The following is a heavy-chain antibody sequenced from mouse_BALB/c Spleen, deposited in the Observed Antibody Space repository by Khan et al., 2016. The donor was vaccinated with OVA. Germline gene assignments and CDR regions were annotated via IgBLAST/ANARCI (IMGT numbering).Heavy chain of an antibody. CDR3: ASHLTVSFAY. CDR2: INRDGYYT. CDR1: GFTFSAYG. D-gene: IGHD4-1*01. V-gene: IGHV5-6*01. J-gene: IGHJ3*01. Sequence: EVKLMESGGDLVRPGGSLKLSCEASGFTFSAYGMSWVRQSPDKRLEWVANINRDGYYTYYTDSFKGRFIISRDNAKNTLYLQKRSLKSEDTAMYYCASHLTVSFAYWGQGTLVTVSA.